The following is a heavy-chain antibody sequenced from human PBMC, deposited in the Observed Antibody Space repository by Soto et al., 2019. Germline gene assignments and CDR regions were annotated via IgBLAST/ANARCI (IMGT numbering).Heavy chain of an antibody. CDR3: ARDVMTTVVTPSYFDL. CDR2: ISGSGGST. Sequence: GGSLRLSCAASGFTFSGYAMSWVRQAPGKGLEWVSAISGSGGSTYYADSVKGRFTISRDNSKNTLYLQMNSLRAEDTAVYYCARDVMTTVVTPSYFDLWGRGTLVTVSS. D-gene: IGHD4-17*01. CDR1: GFTFSGYA. J-gene: IGHJ2*01. V-gene: IGHV3-23*01.